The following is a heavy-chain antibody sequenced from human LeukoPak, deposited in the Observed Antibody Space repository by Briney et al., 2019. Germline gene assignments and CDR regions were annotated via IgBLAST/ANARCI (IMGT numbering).Heavy chain of an antibody. J-gene: IGHJ4*02. CDR2: IRYDGSNK. CDR3: AKDVDIVVPRGFDY. CDR1: GFTFSSYG. Sequence: GGSLRLSCAASGFTFSSYGMHWVRQAPGKGLEWVAFIRYDGSNKYYADSVKGRFTISRDNSKNTLYLQMNSLRAEDTAVYYCAKDVDIVVPRGFDYWVQGTLVTVSS. D-gene: IGHD2-2*03. V-gene: IGHV3-30*02.